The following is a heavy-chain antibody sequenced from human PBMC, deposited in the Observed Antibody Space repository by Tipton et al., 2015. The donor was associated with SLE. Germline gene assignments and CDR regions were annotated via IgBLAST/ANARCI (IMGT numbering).Heavy chain of an antibody. CDR1: GGSFSGYY. J-gene: IGHJ3*02. D-gene: IGHD2-2*02. V-gene: IGHV4-34*01. Sequence: LRLSCAVYGGSFSGYYWSWIRQPPGKGLEWIGGIYYSGSTYYNPSLKSRVTISVDTSKNQFSLKLSSVTAADTAVYYCARGREYQLLYCAFDIWGQGTMVTVSS. CDR3: ARGREYQLLYCAFDI. CDR2: IYYSGST.